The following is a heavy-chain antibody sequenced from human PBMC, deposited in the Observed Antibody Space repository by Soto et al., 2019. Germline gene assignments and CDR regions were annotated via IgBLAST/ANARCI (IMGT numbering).Heavy chain of an antibody. CDR1: GGSISSGGYY. Sequence: PSETLSLTCTVSGGSISSGGYYWSWIRQHPGKGLEWIGYIYYSGSTYYNPSLKSRVTISVDTSKNQFSLKLSSVTAADTAVYYCARTISITGTIFDYWGQGTLVTVYS. CDR3: ARTISITGTIFDY. CDR2: IYYSGST. J-gene: IGHJ4*02. D-gene: IGHD1-20*01. V-gene: IGHV4-31*03.